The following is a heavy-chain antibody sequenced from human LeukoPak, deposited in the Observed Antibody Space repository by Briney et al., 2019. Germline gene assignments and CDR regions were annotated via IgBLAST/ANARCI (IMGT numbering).Heavy chain of an antibody. J-gene: IGHJ5*02. Sequence: PGGSLRLSCAASGFTFSSYWMSWVRQAPGKGLEWVANIKQDGSEKYYVDSVKGRFTISRDNAKNSLYLQMNSLRAEDTAVYYCARDRAWRQLVLWFDPWGQGTLVTVSS. D-gene: IGHD6-6*01. CDR2: IKQDGSEK. V-gene: IGHV3-7*01. CDR1: GFTFSSYW. CDR3: ARDRAWRQLVLWFDP.